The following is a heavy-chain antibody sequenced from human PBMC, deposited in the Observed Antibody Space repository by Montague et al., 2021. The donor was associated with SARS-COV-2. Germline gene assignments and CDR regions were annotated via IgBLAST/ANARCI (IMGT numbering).Heavy chain of an antibody. CDR3: ARDYRIELWQTNWYFGL. CDR2: IYHSGNT. CDR1: GGSISGYY. V-gene: IGHV4-59*12. J-gene: IGHJ2*01. D-gene: IGHD5-18*01. Sequence: SETLSLTCSVSGGSISGYYWSWIRQPPGKGLEWIGYIYHSGNTKYNPSLKSRVSISVDTSKNQFSLRLSSVTAADTAVYYCARDYRIELWQTNWYFGLWGRGTLVTVSS.